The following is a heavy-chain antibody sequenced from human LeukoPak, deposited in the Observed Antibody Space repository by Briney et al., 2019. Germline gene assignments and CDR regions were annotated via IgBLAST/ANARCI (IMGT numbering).Heavy chain of an antibody. Sequence: PGGSLRLSCAASGLTFGSYWMHWVRQAPGKGLVWVSRINTDGGDTIYADSVKGRFTISRDNAKNTLFLQMNSLRAEDTAVYYCARDEKIVGASGQDYWGQGTLVTVSS. V-gene: IGHV3-74*01. CDR2: INTDGGDT. CDR1: GLTFGSYW. D-gene: IGHD1-26*01. CDR3: ARDEKIVGASGQDY. J-gene: IGHJ4*02.